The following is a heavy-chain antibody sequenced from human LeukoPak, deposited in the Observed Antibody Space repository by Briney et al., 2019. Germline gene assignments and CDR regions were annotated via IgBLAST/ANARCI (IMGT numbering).Heavy chain of an antibody. V-gene: IGHV4-31*03. Sequence: SETLSLTCSVSGVSISSGGFYWSWIRQLPGKGLEWIGYIYYTGTTYYNPSLRTRVIISVDTPKNQFSLKVYSVTASDTAVYFCARRPINCIITNCYVDYWGQGTLVTVSS. CDR2: IYYTGTT. J-gene: IGHJ4*02. CDR3: ARRPINCIITNCYVDY. CDR1: GVSISSGGFY. D-gene: IGHD2-2*01.